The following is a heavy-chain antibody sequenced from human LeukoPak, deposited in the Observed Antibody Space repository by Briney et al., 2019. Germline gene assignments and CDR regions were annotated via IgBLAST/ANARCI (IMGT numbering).Heavy chain of an antibody. CDR3: ARDRALRYYYGSGSYGYYYGMDV. J-gene: IGHJ6*04. CDR1: GYTFTGYH. Sequence: GASVKVSCKASGYTFTGYHMHWVRQAPGQGLEWMGWINPNSGGTNYAQKFQGWVTMTRDTSISTAYMELSRLRSDDTAVYYCARDRALRYYYGSGSYGYYYGMDVWGKGTTVTVSS. D-gene: IGHD3-10*01. V-gene: IGHV1-2*04. CDR2: INPNSGGT.